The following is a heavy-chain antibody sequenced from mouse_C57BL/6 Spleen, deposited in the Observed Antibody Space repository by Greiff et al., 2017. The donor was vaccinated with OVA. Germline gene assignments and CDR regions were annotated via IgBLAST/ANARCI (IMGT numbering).Heavy chain of an antibody. D-gene: IGHD2-4*01. CDR1: GYTFTDYN. Sequence: DVKLQESGPELVKPGASVKIPCKASGYTFTDYNMDWVKQSHGKSLEWIGDINPNNGGTIYNQKFKGKATLTVAKSSSTAYMELRSLTSEDTAVYYCARSGDYDDDYYAMDYWGQGTSVTVSS. V-gene: IGHV1-18*01. J-gene: IGHJ4*01. CDR3: ARSGDYDDDYYAMDY. CDR2: INPNNGGT.